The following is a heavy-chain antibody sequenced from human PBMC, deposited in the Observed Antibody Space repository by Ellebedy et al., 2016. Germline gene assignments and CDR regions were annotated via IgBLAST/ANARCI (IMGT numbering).Heavy chain of an antibody. CDR3: ARATMVRGGEIDY. CDR1: GFTFDDYA. D-gene: IGHD3-10*01. V-gene: IGHV3-23*01. CDR2: ISGSGGST. J-gene: IGHJ4*02. Sequence: GGSLRLSCAASGFTFDDYAMHWVRQAPGKGLEWVSAISGSGGSTYYADSVKGRFTISRDNSKNTLYLQMNSLRAEDTAGYHCARATMVRGGEIDYWGQGTLVTVSS.